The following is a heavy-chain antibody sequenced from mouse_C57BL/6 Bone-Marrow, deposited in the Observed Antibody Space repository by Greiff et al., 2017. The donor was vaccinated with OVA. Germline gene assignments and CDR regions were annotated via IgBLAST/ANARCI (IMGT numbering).Heavy chain of an antibody. CDR1: GYTFTDYE. D-gene: IGHD1-3*01. J-gene: IGHJ3*01. V-gene: IGHV1-15*01. Sequence: VKLVESGAELVRPGASVTLSCKASGYTFTDYEMHWVKQTPVPGLEWIGAIDPETGGTAYNQKFKGKAILTADKSSSTAYMELRSLTSEDSAVYYCTRRRLTFVFADWGQGTLVTVSA. CDR3: TRRRLTFVFAD. CDR2: IDPETGGT.